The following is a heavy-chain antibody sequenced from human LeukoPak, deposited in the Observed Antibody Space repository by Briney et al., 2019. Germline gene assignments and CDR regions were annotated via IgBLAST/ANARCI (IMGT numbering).Heavy chain of an antibody. CDR3: TRRNPYYGSGSPTLEFDY. V-gene: IGHV3-73*01. CDR2: IRSKANSYAT. J-gene: IGHJ4*02. Sequence: GSLRLSCAASGFTFSGSAMHWVRQASGKGLEWVGRIRSKANSYATAYAASVKGRFTISRDDSKNTAYLQMNSLKTEDTAVYYCTRRNPYYGSGSPTLEFDYWGQGTLVTVSS. D-gene: IGHD3-10*01. CDR1: GFTFSGSA.